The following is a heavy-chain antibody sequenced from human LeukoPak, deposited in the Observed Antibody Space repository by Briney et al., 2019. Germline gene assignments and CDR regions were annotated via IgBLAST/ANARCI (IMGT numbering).Heavy chain of an antibody. V-gene: IGHV4-39*01. Sequence: SETLSLACTVSGGSISSYSYYWGWIRQPPGKGLEWIGNIFYTGSTNYNPSLKSRVTISVDTSKNQFSLKLNSVTAADTAVYYCARARDWFDPWGQGTLVTVSS. J-gene: IGHJ5*02. CDR1: GGSISSYSYY. CDR3: ARARDWFDP. CDR2: IFYTGST.